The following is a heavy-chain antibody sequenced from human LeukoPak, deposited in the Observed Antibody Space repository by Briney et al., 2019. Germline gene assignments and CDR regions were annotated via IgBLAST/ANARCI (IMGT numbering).Heavy chain of an antibody. CDR1: GFTFSNAW. D-gene: IGHD2-2*01. V-gene: IGHV3-15*01. J-gene: IGHJ4*02. Sequence: GGSLRLSCAASGFTFSNAWMSWVRQAPGKGLEWVGRFKSKTDGGTTDYAAPVKGRFTISRDDSKNTLYLQMNSLKTEDTAAYYCTTERSSTSCCIDYWGQGTLVTVSS. CDR3: TTERSSTSCCIDY. CDR2: FKSKTDGGTT.